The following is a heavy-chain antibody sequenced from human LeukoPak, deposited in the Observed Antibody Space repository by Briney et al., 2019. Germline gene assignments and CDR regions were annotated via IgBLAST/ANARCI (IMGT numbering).Heavy chain of an antibody. Sequence: GGSLRLSCAASGFTFSSYSINWVRHAPGKGMKWVSSISSSSSYIYSAASVTGRFTISRHNANNSLYLQITSLRAEDTAVYYCARGPQWLRALYFQHWGPGTLVTVSS. CDR3: ARGPQWLRALYFQH. CDR1: GFTFSSYS. D-gene: IGHD6-19*01. CDR2: ISSSSSYI. V-gene: IGHV3-21*01. J-gene: IGHJ1*01.